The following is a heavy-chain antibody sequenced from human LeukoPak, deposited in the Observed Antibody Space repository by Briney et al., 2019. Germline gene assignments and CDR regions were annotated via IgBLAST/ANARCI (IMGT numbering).Heavy chain of an antibody. V-gene: IGHV3-23*01. Sequence: GGSLRLSCAASGFTFSSYAMSWVRQAPGKGLEWVSVISGSGGSTYYADSVKGRFTISRDNSKNTLSLQMNSLRAEDTAVYYCARDTLYHHGHGDYWGQGTLVTVSS. CDR3: ARDTLYHHGHGDY. CDR1: GFTFSSYA. CDR2: ISGSGGST. D-gene: IGHD1-14*01. J-gene: IGHJ4*02.